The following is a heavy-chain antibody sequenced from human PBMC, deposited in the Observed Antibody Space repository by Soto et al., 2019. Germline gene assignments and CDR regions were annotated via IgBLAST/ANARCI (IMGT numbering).Heavy chain of an antibody. D-gene: IGHD3-9*01. J-gene: IGHJ4*02. CDR1: GGTFSSYA. CDR3: ARASLYSDFLTGYSKGPDMGYFDY. CDR2: IIPIFGTA. Sequence: AAVKVSCKASGGTFSSYAISGVRQAAGQGAEGMGGIIPIFGTANYAQKFQGRVTITADESTSTVYMELSSLRSEYTAVYYCARASLYSDFLTGYSKGPDMGYFDYWGQGTLVTVSS. V-gene: IGHV1-69*13.